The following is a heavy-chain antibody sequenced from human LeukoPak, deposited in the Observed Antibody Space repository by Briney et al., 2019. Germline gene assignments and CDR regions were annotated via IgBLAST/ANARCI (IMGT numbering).Heavy chain of an antibody. CDR1: GFTFSNYN. CDR2: ITSDGRYK. J-gene: IGHJ4*02. D-gene: IGHD6-13*01. CDR3: ARHVGGNWYSSSWQPFFDY. V-gene: IGHV3-21*01. Sequence: PGGSLRLSCAASGFTFSNYNMNWVRQAPGKSLEWVSSITSDGRYKYYVDSVKGRFTISRDNAKNSLYLQMNSLRAEDTAVYYCARHVGGNWYSSSWQPFFDYWGQGTLVTVSS.